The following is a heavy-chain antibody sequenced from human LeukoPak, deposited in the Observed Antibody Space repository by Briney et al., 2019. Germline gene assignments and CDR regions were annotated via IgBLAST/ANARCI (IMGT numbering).Heavy chain of an antibody. Sequence: TSETLSLTCTVSGVSISSYYWNWIRQPAGKGLEWIGRIHTSGTSNYNPSLKSRVTMSVDTSKNQFSLKLSSVTAADTAVYYCARGTYYYGSGSYPFDYWGQGTLVTVSS. J-gene: IGHJ4*02. D-gene: IGHD3-10*01. CDR2: IHTSGTS. V-gene: IGHV4-4*07. CDR3: ARGTYYYGSGSYPFDY. CDR1: GVSISSYY.